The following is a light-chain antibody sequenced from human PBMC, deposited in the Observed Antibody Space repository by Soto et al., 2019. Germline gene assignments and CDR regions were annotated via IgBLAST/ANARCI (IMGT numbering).Light chain of an antibody. CDR3: QQYDSFHMYT. Sequence: DIQMTQSPSSLSASVGYRVTITCRSSQTISRNLNWYQQKPGKAPKLLIYAACSLEAGVPSRFTGAGSGTDFSFTISSLQPEDVATYFCQQYDSFHMYTFGQGTKVDIK. J-gene: IGKJ2*01. CDR1: QTISRN. CDR2: AAC. V-gene: IGKV1-33*01.